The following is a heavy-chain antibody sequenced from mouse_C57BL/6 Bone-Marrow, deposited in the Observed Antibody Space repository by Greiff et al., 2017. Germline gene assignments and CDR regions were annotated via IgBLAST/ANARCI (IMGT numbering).Heavy chain of an antibody. J-gene: IGHJ4*01. CDR1: GYTFTSYW. V-gene: IGHV1-50*01. CDR2: IDPSDSYT. D-gene: IGHD1-1*01. Sequence: VQLQQPGAELVKPGASVKLSCKASGYTFTSYWMQWVKQRPGQGLEWIGAIDPSDSYTNYNQKFKGKATLTVDTSTSTAYMQLSSLTSEDSAVYYCAREGPYSSPLMDYWCQGTSVTVSS. CDR3: AREGPYSSPLMDY.